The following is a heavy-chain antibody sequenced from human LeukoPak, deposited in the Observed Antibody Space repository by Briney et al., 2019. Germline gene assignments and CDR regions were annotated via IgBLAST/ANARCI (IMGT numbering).Heavy chain of an antibody. CDR3: ARGRMVRGVIITRDYHYMDV. CDR1: GDSVSINSAA. Sequence: SQTLSLTCAISGDSVSINSAAWNWIRRSPSRGLEWLGSTYYRAKWYNDYAVSVKSRRTINLDTSKNQFSLQLNSVTPEDTAVYYCARGRMVRGVIITRDYHYMDVWGKGTTVTISS. D-gene: IGHD3-10*01. J-gene: IGHJ6*03. CDR2: TYYRAKWYN. V-gene: IGHV6-1*01.